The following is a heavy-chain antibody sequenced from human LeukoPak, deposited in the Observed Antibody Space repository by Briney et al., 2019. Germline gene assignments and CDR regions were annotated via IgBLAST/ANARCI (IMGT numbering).Heavy chain of an antibody. CDR3: ARHGPNNKRWFGASPKQFDY. Sequence: SETLSLTCSVSGGSISGSAYFWGWVRQPPGKGLEWIGRIYYSGSTYYNPSLKSRVTISVDTSKNQFSLKLSSVTAADTAVYYCARHGPNNKRWFGASPKQFDYWGQGTLVTVSS. CDR1: GGSISGSAYF. V-gene: IGHV4-39*01. CDR2: IYYSGST. D-gene: IGHD3-10*01. J-gene: IGHJ4*02.